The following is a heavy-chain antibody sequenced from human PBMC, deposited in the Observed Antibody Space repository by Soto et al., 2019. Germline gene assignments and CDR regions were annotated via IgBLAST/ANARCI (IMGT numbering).Heavy chain of an antibody. V-gene: IGHV1-69*01. Sequence: QVQLVQSGAEVKKPGSSVKVSYKASGGTFSSYAISWVRQAPGQGLEWMGGIIPIFGTANYAQKFQGRVTITADESTSTAYMELSSLRSEDTAVYYCATRTLYYYDSSGYSFDYWGQGTLVTVSS. J-gene: IGHJ4*02. D-gene: IGHD3-22*01. CDR2: IIPIFGTA. CDR1: GGTFSSYA. CDR3: ATRTLYYYDSSGYSFDY.